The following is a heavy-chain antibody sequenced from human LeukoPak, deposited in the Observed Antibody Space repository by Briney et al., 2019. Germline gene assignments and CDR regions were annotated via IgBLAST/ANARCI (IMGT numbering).Heavy chain of an antibody. CDR1: GGSIRSSYYY. V-gene: IGHV4-39*07. D-gene: IGHD3-3*01. CDR3: ASITIFDP. CDR2: IYDSGST. Sequence: SETLSLTCTVSGGSIRSSYYYWGWIRQPPGKGLEWIGSIYDSGSTYYNPSLKSRVTISVDTSKNQFSLKLSSVTAADTAVYYCASITIFDPWGQGTLVTVSS. J-gene: IGHJ5*02.